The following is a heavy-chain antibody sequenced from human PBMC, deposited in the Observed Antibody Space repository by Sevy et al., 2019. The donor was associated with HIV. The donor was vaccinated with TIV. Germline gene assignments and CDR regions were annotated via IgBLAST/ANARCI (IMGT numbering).Heavy chain of an antibody. D-gene: IGHD6-13*01. Sequence: GESLRLSCAASGFAFSSHAMHWVRQAPGKGLEWVAVISYEGTETFYAASVEGRFTISRDNSKNMLSLQINNLRPEDTAVYYCARDGGYSIKWYPLYWGHGTLVTVSS. CDR1: GFAFSSHA. J-gene: IGHJ4*01. V-gene: IGHV3-30-3*01. CDR3: ARDGGYSIKWYPLY. CDR2: ISYEGTET.